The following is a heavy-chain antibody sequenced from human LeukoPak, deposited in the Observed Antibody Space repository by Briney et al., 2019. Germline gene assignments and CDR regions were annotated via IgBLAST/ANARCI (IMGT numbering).Heavy chain of an antibody. CDR3: ARGPYYYDSSGYYSWAFDI. Sequence: ASVKVSCKASGYTFTSYDINWVRQAPGQGLEWMGWISAYNGNTNYAQKLQGRVTMTTDTSTSTAYMELRSLRSDDTAVYYCARGPYYYDSSGYYSWAFDIWGQGTMVTVSS. CDR2: ISAYNGNT. V-gene: IGHV1-18*01. D-gene: IGHD3-22*01. J-gene: IGHJ3*02. CDR1: GYTFTSYD.